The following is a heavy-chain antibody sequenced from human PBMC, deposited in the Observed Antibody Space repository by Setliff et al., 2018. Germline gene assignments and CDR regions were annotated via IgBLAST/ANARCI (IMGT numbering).Heavy chain of an antibody. J-gene: IGHJ4*02. CDR3: TREHTPWVGASHHDC. D-gene: IGHD1-26*01. Sequence: PGGSLRLSCAASGFRISFREYWMFWVRQAPGKGLEWVARIDKDGSSTVYADSVKGRFTISRDNAKKMLYLQMDSLRTEDTAVYYCTREHTPWVGASHHDCWGQGTQVTVSS. V-gene: IGHV3-74*01. CDR2: IDKDGSST. CDR1: GFRISFREYW.